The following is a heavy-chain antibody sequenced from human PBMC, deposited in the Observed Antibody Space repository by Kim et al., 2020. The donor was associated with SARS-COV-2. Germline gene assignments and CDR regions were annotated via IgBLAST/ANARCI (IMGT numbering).Heavy chain of an antibody. Sequence: GGSLRLSCAASGFTFSSYAMHWVRQAPGKGLEWVAVISYDGSNNYYADSVKGRFTISRDNSKNTLYLQMNSLRAEDTAVYYCARDGLYSSSWYEGGNFFDYWGQGTLVTVSS. CDR2: ISYDGSNN. CDR3: ARDGLYSSSWYEGGNFFDY. D-gene: IGHD6-13*01. J-gene: IGHJ4*02. CDR1: GFTFSSYA. V-gene: IGHV3-30*04.